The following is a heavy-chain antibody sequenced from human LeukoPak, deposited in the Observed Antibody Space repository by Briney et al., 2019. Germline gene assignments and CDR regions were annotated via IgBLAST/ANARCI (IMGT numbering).Heavy chain of an antibody. D-gene: IGHD3-9*01. CDR1: GFTFSSYA. CDR3: ARDGHDILTGYYGAFDI. J-gene: IGHJ3*02. CDR2: ISYDGSNK. V-gene: IGHV3-30*04. Sequence: GGSLRLSCAASGFTFSSYAMHWVRQAPGKGLEWVAVISYDGSNKYYADSVKGRFTISRDNSKSTLYLQMNSLRAEDTAVYYCARDGHDILTGYYGAFDIWGQGTMVTVSS.